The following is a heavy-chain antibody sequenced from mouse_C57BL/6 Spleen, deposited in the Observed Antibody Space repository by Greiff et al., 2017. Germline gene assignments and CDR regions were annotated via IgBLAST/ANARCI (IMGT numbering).Heavy chain of an antibody. D-gene: IGHD2-12*01. CDR1: GFTFSDYG. CDR2: ISSGSSTI. CDR3: ARGDDGGDFDS. V-gene: IGHV5-17*01. J-gene: IGHJ2*01. Sequence: EVMLVESGGGLVKPGGSLKLSCAASGFTFSDYGMHWVRQAPEKGLEWVAYISSGSSTIYYADTVKGRFTISRDNAKNTLFLQMTSLGSEDTAMYYCARGDDGGDFDSWGQGTTLTVSS.